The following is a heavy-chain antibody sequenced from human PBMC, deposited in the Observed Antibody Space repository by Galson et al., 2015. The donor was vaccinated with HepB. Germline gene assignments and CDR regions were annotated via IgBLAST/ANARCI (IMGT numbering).Heavy chain of an antibody. D-gene: IGHD3-3*01. J-gene: IGHJ5*02. Sequence: SVKVSCKASGYTFTSYDINWVRQATGQGLEWMGWMNPNSGNTGYAQKFQGRVTMTRNTSISTAYMELSILRSEDTAVYYCARGAAGDYDFWSGYPNWFDPWGQGTLVTVSS. CDR3: ARGAAGDYDFWSGYPNWFDP. CDR2: MNPNSGNT. CDR1: GYTFTSYD. V-gene: IGHV1-8*01.